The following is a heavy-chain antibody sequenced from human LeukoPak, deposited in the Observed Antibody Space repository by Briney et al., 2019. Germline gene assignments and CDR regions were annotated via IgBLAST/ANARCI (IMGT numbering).Heavy chain of an antibody. CDR2: INSDGSSA. CDR1: GFTFSSYW. V-gene: IGHV3-74*01. CDR3: ARAGVGEEASFFDY. Sequence: PGGSLRLSCAASGFTFSSYWMHWVRQAPGKGLVWVSRINSDGSSASYADSVKGRFTISRDNAKNTLYLQMNSLRAEDTAVYYCARAGVGEEASFFDYWGQGTLVTVSS. J-gene: IGHJ4*02. D-gene: IGHD1-26*01.